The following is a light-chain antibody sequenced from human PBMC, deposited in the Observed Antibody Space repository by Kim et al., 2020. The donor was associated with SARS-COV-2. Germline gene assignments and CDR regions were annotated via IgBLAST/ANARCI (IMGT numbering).Light chain of an antibody. CDR1: RLGTKY. J-gene: IGLJ2*01. CDR3: QVWESTTTV. V-gene: IGLV3-1*01. CDR2: QDE. Sequence: VPPGQTSRSTCSGERLGTKYVCSYQKKPLQSPVVVIYQDERRPSGIPERFSGSNARNTATLTISGTQAMDEADYYSQVWESTTTVFGGGTQLTVL.